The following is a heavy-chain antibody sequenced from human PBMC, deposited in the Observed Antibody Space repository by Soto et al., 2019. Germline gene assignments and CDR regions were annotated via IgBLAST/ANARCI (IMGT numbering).Heavy chain of an antibody. V-gene: IGHV3-23*01. Sequence: GGSLRLSCAAAGFSFSSYAMSWVRQDTGKGLDWVSAISGSGTKTHYADSVKGRFTISRDNSKNTLYLQMNSLRAEDTAVYYCAKDHPVIEVVKVFEYWGRGALVTVSS. CDR2: ISGSGTKT. CDR1: GFSFSSYA. D-gene: IGHD3-22*01. J-gene: IGHJ4*02. CDR3: AKDHPVIEVVKVFEY.